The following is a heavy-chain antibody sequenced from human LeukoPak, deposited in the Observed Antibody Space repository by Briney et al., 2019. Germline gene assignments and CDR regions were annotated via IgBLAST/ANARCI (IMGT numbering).Heavy chain of an antibody. CDR1: GGSISSYY. J-gene: IGHJ4*02. CDR2: IYYSGST. Sequence: PSETLSLTCTVSGGSISSYYWSWIRQPPGKGLEWIGYIYYSGSTNYNPSLKSRVTISVDTSKNQFSLKLSSVTAADTAVYYCARELIYDHGDYFDYWGQGTLVTVSS. D-gene: IGHD4-17*01. CDR3: ARELIYDHGDYFDY. V-gene: IGHV4-59*01.